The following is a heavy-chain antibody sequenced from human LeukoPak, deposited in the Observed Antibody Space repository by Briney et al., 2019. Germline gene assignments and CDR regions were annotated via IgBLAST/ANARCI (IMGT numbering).Heavy chain of an antibody. Sequence: ASVKVSCKASGYTFTSYDINWVRQATGQGLEWMGWMSPNSGNTGYAQKFQGRVTITRNTPISTAYMELSSLRSEDTAVYYCARGGGDSSSYYYYYMDVWGKGTTVTVSS. J-gene: IGHJ6*03. D-gene: IGHD6-6*01. CDR3: ARGGGDSSSYYYYYMDV. CDR1: GYTFTSYD. V-gene: IGHV1-8*03. CDR2: MSPNSGNT.